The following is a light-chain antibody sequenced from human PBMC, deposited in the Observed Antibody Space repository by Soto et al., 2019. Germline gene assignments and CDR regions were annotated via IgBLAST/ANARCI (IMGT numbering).Light chain of an antibody. V-gene: IGKV4-1*01. Sequence: DIVMTQSPDSLSVSLGERATINCKSSQTVFHTSYTKDFLAWYQQKAGQPPKLLFYWASTRESGVPARFSGGGSGTDFSLTISSLQPEDVAVYYCQQYYSSITFGQGTNLDIK. CDR2: WAS. CDR3: QQYYSSIT. J-gene: IGKJ2*01. CDR1: QTVFHTSYTKDF.